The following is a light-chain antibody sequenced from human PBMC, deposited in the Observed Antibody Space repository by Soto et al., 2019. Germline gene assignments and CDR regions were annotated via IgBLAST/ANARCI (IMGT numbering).Light chain of an antibody. CDR1: QIVSISY. Sequence: IVLTHSPGTLSLSPGERATLSCRASQIVSISYLAWYQQRPGQAPRLLIYGASSRATGIPDRFSGSGYRKEFALTINRLEPEDFEVYYCQQYDSSPTFAPTFGGGTKVDIK. CDR2: GAS. CDR3: QQYDSSPTFAPT. V-gene: IGKV3-20*01. J-gene: IGKJ4*01.